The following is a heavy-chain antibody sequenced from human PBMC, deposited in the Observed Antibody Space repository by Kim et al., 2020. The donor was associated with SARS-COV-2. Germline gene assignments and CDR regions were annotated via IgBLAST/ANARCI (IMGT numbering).Heavy chain of an antibody. CDR1: GGSISSGGYY. V-gene: IGHV4-31*03. J-gene: IGHJ3*02. CDR3: ARSTYHYDSSGYYYAGAFDI. CDR2: IYYSGST. D-gene: IGHD3-22*01. Sequence: SETLSLTCTVSGGSISSGGYYWSWIRQHPGKGLEWIGYIYYSGSTYYNPSLKSRVTISVDTSKNQFSLKLSSVTAADTAVYYCARSTYHYDSSGYYYAGAFDIWGQGTMVTVSS.